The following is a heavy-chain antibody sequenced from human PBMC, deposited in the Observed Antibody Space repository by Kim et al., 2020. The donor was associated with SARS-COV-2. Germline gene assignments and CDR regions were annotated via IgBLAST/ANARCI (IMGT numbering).Heavy chain of an antibody. CDR2: ISPYNGKT. CDR3: ARGGTDCSGGTCPLVNWFDP. J-gene: IGHJ5*02. D-gene: IGHD2-15*01. CDR1: GYTFTTYG. V-gene: IGHV1-18*01. Sequence: ASVKVSCKASGYTFTTYGISWVRQAPGQGLEWMGWISPYNGKTNYAQRLQGRVTMTTDTSTRTAYMDLRSLRSDDTAMYYCARGGTDCSGGTCPLVNWFDPWGQGTPVTVSS.